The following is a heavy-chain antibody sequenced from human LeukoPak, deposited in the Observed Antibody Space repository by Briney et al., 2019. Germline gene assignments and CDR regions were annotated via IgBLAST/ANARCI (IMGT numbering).Heavy chain of an antibody. Sequence: SETLSLTCTVSGYSISSGYYWGWIRQPPGKGLEWIGNIYHSGSTNYNPSLKSRVTISVDTSKNQFSLKLSSVTAADTAVYYCARDQPSYFGYWGQGTLVTVSS. CDR1: GYSISSGYY. CDR3: ARDQPSYFGY. V-gene: IGHV4-38-2*02. CDR2: IYHSGST. D-gene: IGHD1-14*01. J-gene: IGHJ4*02.